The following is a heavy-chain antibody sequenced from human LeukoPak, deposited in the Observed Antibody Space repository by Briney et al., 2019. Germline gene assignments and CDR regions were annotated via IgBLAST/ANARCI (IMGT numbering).Heavy chain of an antibody. CDR1: GFTFSSYA. CDR3: ARSQAVPESHYYDSSGPIDY. CDR2: IRYDGSNK. Sequence: GGPLRLSCAASGFTFSSYAMSWVRQAPGKGLEWVAFIRYDGSNKYYADSVKGRFTISRDNSKNTLYLQMNSLRAEDTAVYYCARSQAVPESHYYDSSGPIDYWGQGTLVTVSS. V-gene: IGHV3-33*08. J-gene: IGHJ4*02. D-gene: IGHD3-22*01.